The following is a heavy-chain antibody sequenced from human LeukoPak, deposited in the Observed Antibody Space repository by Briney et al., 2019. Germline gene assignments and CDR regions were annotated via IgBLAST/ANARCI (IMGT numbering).Heavy chain of an antibody. CDR2: INSDGSST. D-gene: IGHD3-22*01. J-gene: IGHJ1*01. CDR1: GFTFSSYW. CDR3: ARYDYYDSSGYKIAEYFQH. V-gene: IGHV3-74*01. Sequence: GGSLRLSCAASGFTFSSYWVHWVRQAPGKGLVWVSRINSDGSSTSYADSVKGRFTTSRDNAKNTLYPQMNSLRAEDTAVYYCARYDYYDSSGYKIAEYFQHWGQGTLVTVSS.